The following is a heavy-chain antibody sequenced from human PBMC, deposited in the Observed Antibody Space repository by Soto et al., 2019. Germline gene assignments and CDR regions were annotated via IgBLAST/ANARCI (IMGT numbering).Heavy chain of an antibody. CDR1: GGSIGSGGYY. Sequence: SETLSLTCTVSGGSIGSGGYYWSWIRQHPGKGLEWIGYIYYSGSTYYSPSLKSRVTISVDTSKNQFSLKLSSVTAADTAVYYCARDRLGYDFWSGLVLVGMDVWGQGTTVTVSS. D-gene: IGHD3-3*01. J-gene: IGHJ6*02. CDR2: IYYSGST. V-gene: IGHV4-31*03. CDR3: ARDRLGYDFWSGLVLVGMDV.